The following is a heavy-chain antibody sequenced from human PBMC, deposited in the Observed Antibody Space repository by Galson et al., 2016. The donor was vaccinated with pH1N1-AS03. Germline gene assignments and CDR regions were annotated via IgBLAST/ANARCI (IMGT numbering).Heavy chain of an antibody. CDR3: VKGGTNFDS. D-gene: IGHD1-26*01. J-gene: IGHJ4*02. V-gene: IGHV3-7*01. Sequence: SLRLSCAAPGFTFSSSWMSWVRQAPGKGLEWVANIRQDGSDKYYVDSVRGRFTISRDNAKNSLYLQMNSLRAEDTAVYYCVKGGTNFDSWGQGTLVTVSS. CDR1: GFTFSSSW. CDR2: IRQDGSDK.